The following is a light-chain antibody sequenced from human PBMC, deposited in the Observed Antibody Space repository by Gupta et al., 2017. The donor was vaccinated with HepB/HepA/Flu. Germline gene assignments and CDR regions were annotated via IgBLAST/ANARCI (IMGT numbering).Light chain of an antibody. CDR1: QSISSY. J-gene: IGKJ1*01. CDR3: LQSYRNPPT. Sequence: DIQMTQSPSSLSASVGDRVTITCRASQSISSYLNWYQQKPGKAPKLLIYAASSLQSGVPSRFSGSGSGTDFTLTISSMKTEDFATYYCLQSYRNPPTFGQGTKVEIK. CDR2: AAS. V-gene: IGKV1-39*01.